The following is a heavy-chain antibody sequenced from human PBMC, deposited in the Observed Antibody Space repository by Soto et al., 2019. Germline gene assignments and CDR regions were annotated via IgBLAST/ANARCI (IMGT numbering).Heavy chain of an antibody. J-gene: IGHJ4*02. Sequence: QVQLQESGPGLVKPSQTLSLTCTVSGGSISSGGYYWSWIRQHPGKGLEWIGYIYYSGSTYYNPSLKSRVTISVDTSKNQFSLKLSSVTAADTAVYYCARAKVTMVRGVIPFDYWGQGTLGTVSS. CDR3: ARAKVTMVRGVIPFDY. V-gene: IGHV4-31*03. D-gene: IGHD3-10*01. CDR2: IYYSGST. CDR1: GGSISSGGYY.